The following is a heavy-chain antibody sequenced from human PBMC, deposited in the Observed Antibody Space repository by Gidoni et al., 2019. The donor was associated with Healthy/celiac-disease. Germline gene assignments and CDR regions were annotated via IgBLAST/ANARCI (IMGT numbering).Heavy chain of an antibody. D-gene: IGHD3-3*01. CDR3: ARGLRFLEWLNPFDY. J-gene: IGHJ4*02. CDR1: GGSISSYY. CDR2: SYYSGST. V-gene: IGHV4-59*08. Sequence: QVQLQESGPGLVKPSETLSLTCTVSGGSISSYYWSWIRQPPGKGLEWIGYSYYSGSTNYNPSLKSRVTISVDTSKNQFSLKLSSVTAADTAVYYCARGLRFLEWLNPFDYWGQGTLVTVSS.